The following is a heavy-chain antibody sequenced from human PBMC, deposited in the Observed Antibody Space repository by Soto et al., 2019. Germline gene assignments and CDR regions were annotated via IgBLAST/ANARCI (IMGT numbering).Heavy chain of an antibody. V-gene: IGHV3-7*01. CDR1: GFTFGNYW. Sequence: PGGSLRLSCAASGFTFGNYWMSWVRQAPGKGPEWVANIKQDGSERNYVDSVKGRFTISRDNAENSLYLQMNSLRVEDTGVYYCASARHIGPWGQGTLVNVSS. CDR2: IKQDGSER. CDR3: ASARHIGP. D-gene: IGHD2-21*01. J-gene: IGHJ5*02.